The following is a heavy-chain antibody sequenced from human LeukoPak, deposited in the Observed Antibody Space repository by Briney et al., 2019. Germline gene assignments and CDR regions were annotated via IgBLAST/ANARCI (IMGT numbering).Heavy chain of an antibody. CDR3: ARDQVGATPIDY. D-gene: IGHD1-26*01. CDR1: GFTFSNYW. CDR2: INSDGGST. V-gene: IGHV3-74*01. Sequence: GGSLRVSCAASGFTFSNYWMHWVRQVRGKGLLWVSHINSDGGSTGYADSVKGRFTISRDNAKNTLYLHMNSLRAEDTAVYYCARDQVGATPIDYWGQGTLVTVSS. J-gene: IGHJ4*02.